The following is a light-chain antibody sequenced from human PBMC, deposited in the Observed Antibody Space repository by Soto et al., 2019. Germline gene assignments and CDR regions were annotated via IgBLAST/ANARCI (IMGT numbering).Light chain of an antibody. CDR1: QSLSSNY. Sequence: EIVLTQSPGTLSLSPGESATLSCRASQSLSSNYLAWYQHKAGQAPRLLIYGASSRATGIPGRFSGSGSGTDFTLTISRLEPGDFAVYYCQQYGSSPITFGQGTRLVIK. CDR2: GAS. V-gene: IGKV3-20*01. CDR3: QQYGSSPIT. J-gene: IGKJ5*01.